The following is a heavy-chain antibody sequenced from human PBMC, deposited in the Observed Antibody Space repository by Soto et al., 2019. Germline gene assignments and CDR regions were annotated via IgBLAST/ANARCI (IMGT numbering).Heavy chain of an antibody. CDR3: AKSRISYYYYYGMDV. J-gene: IGHJ6*02. V-gene: IGHV3-43D*04. CDR2: ISWDGGST. CDR1: GFTFDDYA. Sequence: GGSLRLSCAASGFTFDDYAMHWVRQAPGKGLEWVSLISWDGGSTYYADSVKGRFTISRDNSKNSLYLQMNSLRAEDTALYYCAKSRISYYYYYGMDVWGRGTTVTAP.